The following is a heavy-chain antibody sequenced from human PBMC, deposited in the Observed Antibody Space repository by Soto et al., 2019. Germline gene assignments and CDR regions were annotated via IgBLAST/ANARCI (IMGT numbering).Heavy chain of an antibody. D-gene: IGHD3-22*01. CDR3: AGQARLYYYDSSGLPDC. CDR1: GGSISSRSYY. J-gene: IGHJ4*02. CDR2: IHYSGST. Sequence: QLQLQESGPGLVKPSETLSLTCIVSGGSISSRSYYWGWIRQPPGKGLEWIGSIHYSGSTYYNPSLKSRVTISVDTSKNQFSLKLSSVTAADTAVYYCAGQARLYYYDSSGLPDCWGQGTLVTVSS. V-gene: IGHV4-39*01.